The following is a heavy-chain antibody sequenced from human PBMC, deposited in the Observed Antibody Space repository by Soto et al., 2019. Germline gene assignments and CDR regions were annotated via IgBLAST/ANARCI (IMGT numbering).Heavy chain of an antibody. CDR2: FDPEDGET. CDR3: ATGPREQHYDFWSGYYRKGYYYYYYGMDV. CDR1: GYTLTELS. D-gene: IGHD3-3*01. Sequence: GASLKVSCKVSGYTLTELSMHWVRQAPGKGLEWMGGFDPEDGETIYAQKFQGRDTMTEDTSTDTAYMELSSLRSEDTAVYYCATGPREQHYDFWSGYYRKGYYYYYYGMDVWGQGTTVTVSS. V-gene: IGHV1-24*01. J-gene: IGHJ6*02.